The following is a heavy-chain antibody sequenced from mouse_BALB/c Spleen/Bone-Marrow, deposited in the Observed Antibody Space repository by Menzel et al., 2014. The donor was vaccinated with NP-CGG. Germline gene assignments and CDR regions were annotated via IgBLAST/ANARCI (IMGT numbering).Heavy chain of an antibody. J-gene: IGHJ2*01. D-gene: IGHD4-1*01. V-gene: IGHV2-6-1*01. Sequence: VKLVESGPGLEAPSQSLSITCTISGFSLTSYGVHWVRQPPGKGLEWLVVIWRDGSTTYNSALKSRLSISKDNSKSQVFVKMNSLQTDDTAMYYCARHLNWDYFDYWGQGTTLTGSS. CDR2: IWRDGST. CDR1: GFSLTSYG. CDR3: ARHLNWDYFDY.